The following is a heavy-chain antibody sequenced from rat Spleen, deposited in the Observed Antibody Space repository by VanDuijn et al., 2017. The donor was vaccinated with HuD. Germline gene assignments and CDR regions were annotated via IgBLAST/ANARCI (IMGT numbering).Heavy chain of an antibody. J-gene: IGHJ2*01. CDR3: ARRYYSPYFDY. V-gene: IGHV5-7*01. D-gene: IGHD1-1*01. CDR1: GFTFSDYY. CDR2: ISYDGSST. Sequence: EVQLVESDGGLVQPGRSLKLSCAASGFTFSDYYMAWVRQAPTKGLEWVATISYDGSSTYYRDSVKGRFTISRDNAKSTLYLQMDSLRSEDTATYYCARRYYSPYFDYWGQGVMVTVSS.